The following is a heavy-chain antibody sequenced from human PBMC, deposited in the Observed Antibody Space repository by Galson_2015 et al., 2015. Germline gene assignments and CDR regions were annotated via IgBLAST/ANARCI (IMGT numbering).Heavy chain of an antibody. CDR1: GYTFASYA. D-gene: IGHD6-19*01. J-gene: IGHJ4*02. CDR2: INAGNGNT. V-gene: IGHV1-3*01. CDR3: ARPYSRIGVALDH. Sequence: SVKVSCKGSGYTFASYAMHWVRQAPGQRLEWMGWINAGNGNTKYSQKFQGRVTMTRDTSASTAYMELSSVTSEDTAVYYCARPYSRIGVALDHWGQGTLVTVSS.